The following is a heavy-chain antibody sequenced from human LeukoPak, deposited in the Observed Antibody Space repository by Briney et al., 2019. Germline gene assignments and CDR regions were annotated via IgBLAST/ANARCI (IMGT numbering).Heavy chain of an antibody. V-gene: IGHV3-64*01. J-gene: IGHJ6*04. D-gene: IGHD3-10*02. CDR1: GFTFSSYA. CDR3: AELGITMIGGV. Sequence: PGGSLRLSCAASGFTFSSYAMHWVRQVPGNGLEYVSAISSNGGSTYYANSVKGRFTISRDNAKNSLYLQMNSLRAEDTAVYYCAELGITMIGGVWGKGTTVTISS. CDR2: ISSNGGST.